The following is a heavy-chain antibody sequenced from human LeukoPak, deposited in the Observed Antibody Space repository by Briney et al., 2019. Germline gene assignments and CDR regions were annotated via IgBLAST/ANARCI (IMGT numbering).Heavy chain of an antibody. Sequence: GGSLTLSCAPSGLTLISYSMSWVRQPPGKALEWVSSISGSGGSTYYADSVKGRFTISRDNSKKTLYLQMNSLRAEDTAVYYCAKDSTVTLFYYYYGMDVWGQGTTVTVSS. D-gene: IGHD4-17*01. CDR2: ISGSGGST. CDR1: GLTLISYS. J-gene: IGHJ6*02. V-gene: IGHV3-23*01. CDR3: AKDSTVTLFYYYYGMDV.